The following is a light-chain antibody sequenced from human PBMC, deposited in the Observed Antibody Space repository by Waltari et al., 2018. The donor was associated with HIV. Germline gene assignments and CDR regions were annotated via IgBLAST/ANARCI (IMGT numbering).Light chain of an antibody. Sequence: SYELTQPPSVSVSPGQTASITCSGDKLGEKYACWYQQKPGQSPVLVIYQDSERPSGIPERFSGSNSGNTATLTISGTQAMDEADYYCQAWDSSTVVVFGGGTKLTVL. CDR3: QAWDSSTVVV. CDR2: QDS. J-gene: IGLJ2*01. CDR1: KLGEKY. V-gene: IGLV3-1*01.